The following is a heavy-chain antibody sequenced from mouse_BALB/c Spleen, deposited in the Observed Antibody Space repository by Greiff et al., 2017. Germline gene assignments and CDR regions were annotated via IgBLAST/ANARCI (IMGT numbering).Heavy chain of an antibody. Sequence: QVQLQQSGPELVKPGASVKISCKASGYSFTSYYIHWVKQRPGQGLEWIGWIFPGSGNTKYNEKFKGKATLTADTSSSTAYMQLSSLTSEDSAVYFCARGGMITTGYYAMDYWGQGTSVTVSS. V-gene: IGHV1-66*01. CDR2: IFPGSGNT. CDR3: ARGGMITTGYYAMDY. J-gene: IGHJ4*01. CDR1: GYSFTSYY. D-gene: IGHD2-4*01.